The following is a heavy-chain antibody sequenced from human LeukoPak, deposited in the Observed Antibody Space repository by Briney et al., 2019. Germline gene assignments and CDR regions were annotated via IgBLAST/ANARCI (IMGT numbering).Heavy chain of an antibody. Sequence: SETLSLTCTVSGGSISSSSYYWGWIRQPPGKGLEWIGSIYYSGSTYYNPSLKSRVTISVDTSKNQFSLRLTSVTAADTAVYYCVRLLAYNSGGEAFDHWGQGTLVTVSS. D-gene: IGHD1-20*01. J-gene: IGHJ4*02. CDR1: GGSISSSSYY. V-gene: IGHV4-39*07. CDR3: VRLLAYNSGGEAFDH. CDR2: IYYSGST.